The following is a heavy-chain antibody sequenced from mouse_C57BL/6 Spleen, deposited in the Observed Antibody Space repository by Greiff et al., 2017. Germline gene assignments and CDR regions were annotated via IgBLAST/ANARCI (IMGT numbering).Heavy chain of an antibody. CDR2: INPNYGTT. J-gene: IGHJ2*01. CDR1: GYSFTDYN. CDR3: ARKIRRGEDFDY. Sequence: EVKLMESGPELVKPGASVKISCKASGYSFTDYNMNWVKQSNGKSLEWIGVINPNYGTTSYNQKFKGKATLTVDQSSSTAYMQLNSLTSEDSAVYYCARKIRRGEDFDYWGQGTTLTVSS. D-gene: IGHD2-12*01. V-gene: IGHV1-39*01.